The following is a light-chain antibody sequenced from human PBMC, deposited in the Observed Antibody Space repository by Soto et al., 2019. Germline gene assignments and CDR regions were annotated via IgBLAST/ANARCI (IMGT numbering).Light chain of an antibody. CDR1: QSVSSDY. CDR3: QRFATSPPTRT. Sequence: EIVLTQSPGTLSLSPGQRATLSCRASQSVSSDYLAWYQQKPGQATRLLVYGASSRAPGIPDKFSGSGSGTDFTLTISRLEPEDFAVYFCQRFATSPPTRTFGQGTKVDIK. J-gene: IGKJ1*01. CDR2: GAS. V-gene: IGKV3-20*01.